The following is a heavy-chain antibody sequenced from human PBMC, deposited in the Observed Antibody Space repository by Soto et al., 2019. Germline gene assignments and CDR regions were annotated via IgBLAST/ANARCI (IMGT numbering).Heavy chain of an antibody. J-gene: IGHJ6*02. CDR3: ARGGGVGIDPDKYIRLDSYFYGMDI. D-gene: IGHD1-26*01. Sequence: GGSLRLSCAASGFTFSSYWMHWVRQAPGKGLAWVARINGEGSRTTYADSVKGRFTISRDNAKNTLNLQMNSLRAEDTAVYYCARGGGVGIDPDKYIRLDSYFYGMDIWGLGTTVTVSS. CDR1: GFTFSSYW. CDR2: INGEGSRT. V-gene: IGHV3-74*01.